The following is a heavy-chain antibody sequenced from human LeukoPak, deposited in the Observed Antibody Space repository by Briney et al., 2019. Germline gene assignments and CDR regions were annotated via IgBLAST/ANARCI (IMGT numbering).Heavy chain of an antibody. J-gene: IGHJ3*02. V-gene: IGHV3-53*01. CDR2: IYDIGST. D-gene: IGHD4-17*01. Sequence: HPGGSLRLSCAASGFTVSSNYMSWVRQAPGTGLEWVSIIYDIGSTYYADSVKGRFTISRDNSQNTLYLQLNSLRAEDTAVYYCARTAVTPGSSDAFDIWGQGTMVTVSS. CDR3: ARTAVTPGSSDAFDI. CDR1: GFTVSSNY.